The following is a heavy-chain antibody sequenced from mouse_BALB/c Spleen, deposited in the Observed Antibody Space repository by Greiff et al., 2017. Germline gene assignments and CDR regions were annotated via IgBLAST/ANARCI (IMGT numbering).Heavy chain of an antibody. J-gene: IGHJ1*01. V-gene: IGHV1-39*01. CDR2: INPYYGST. Sequence: VQLQQTGPELVKPGASVKISCKASGYSFTDYIMLWVKQSHGKSLEWIGNINPYYGSTSYNLKFKGKATLTVDKSSSTAYLQLNSLTSEDSAVYYCAKGDDGSSYWYFDVWGEGTTVTVSS. CDR1: GYSFTDYI. CDR3: AKGDDGSSYWYFDV. D-gene: IGHD1-1*01.